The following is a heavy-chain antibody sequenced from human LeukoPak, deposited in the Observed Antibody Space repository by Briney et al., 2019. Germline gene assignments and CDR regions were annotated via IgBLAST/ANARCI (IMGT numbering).Heavy chain of an antibody. D-gene: IGHD2-21*02. V-gene: IGHV1-24*01. CDR1: GYTLTELS. CDR2: FDPEDGET. CDR3: TTTAEVGDAFDI. Sequence: ASVKVSCKVSGYTLTELSMHWVRQAPGKGLEWMGGFDPEDGETIYAQKFQGRVTMAEDTSTDTAYMELSSLRSEDTAVYYCTTTAEVGDAFDIWGQGTMVTVSS. J-gene: IGHJ3*02.